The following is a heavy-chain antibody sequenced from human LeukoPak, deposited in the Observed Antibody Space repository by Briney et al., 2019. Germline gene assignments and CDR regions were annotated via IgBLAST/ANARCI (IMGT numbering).Heavy chain of an antibody. CDR1: GYTFTGYY. V-gene: IGHV1-2*06. CDR3: ARERSSSWYGPFDY. J-gene: IGHJ4*02. Sequence: ASVKVSCKASGYTFTGYYMHWVRQAPGLGLEWMGRINPNSGGTNYAQKFQGRVTMTRDTSISTAYMELSRLRSDDTAVYYCARERSSSWYGPFDYWGQGTLVTVSS. CDR2: INPNSGGT. D-gene: IGHD6-13*01.